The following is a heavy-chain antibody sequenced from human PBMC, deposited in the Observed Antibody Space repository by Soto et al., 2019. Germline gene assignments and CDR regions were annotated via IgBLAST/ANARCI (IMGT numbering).Heavy chain of an antibody. D-gene: IGHD3-10*01. J-gene: IGHJ4*02. CDR2: INHSGST. CDR1: GGCFSGYY. V-gene: IGHV4-34*01. Sequence: SYTLSLTCSVDGGCFSGYYCSWILQPPGKGLEWIGEINHSGSTNYNPSLKSRVTISVETSKNQFSLKLSSVPAADTAVYYCSRVIPYYGSGFDYWGQGTLVSSSS. CDR3: SRVIPYYGSGFDY.